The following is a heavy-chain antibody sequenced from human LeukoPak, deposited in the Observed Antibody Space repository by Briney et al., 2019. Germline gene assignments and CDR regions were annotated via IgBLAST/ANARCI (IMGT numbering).Heavy chain of an antibody. CDR1: GYTFTGNF. CDR3: ARTGLGLYSFDY. D-gene: IGHD3/OR15-3a*01. Sequence: GASVKVSCKTSGYTFTGNFMHWVRQAPGQGPEWMGWINPNNGDTNYAQKFQGRVTMTRVTSITTAYMELSSLRSDDTAVYYCARTGLGLYSFDYWGQGTLVTVSS. V-gene: IGHV1-2*02. CDR2: INPNNGDT. J-gene: IGHJ4*02.